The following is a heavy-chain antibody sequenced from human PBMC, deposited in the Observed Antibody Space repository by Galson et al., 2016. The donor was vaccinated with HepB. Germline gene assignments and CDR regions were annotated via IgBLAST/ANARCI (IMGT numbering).Heavy chain of an antibody. V-gene: IGHV1-69*06. CDR2: IIPIFGTT. J-gene: IGHJ4*02. D-gene: IGHD5-12*01. Sequence: SVKVSCKASGGTFGNYAISWVRQAPGQGLEWMGRIIPIFGTTNYAQRFQGRLTISADKATGTASMELSSLRSVDTATYYCATEEGYSGFEAYFEFWGQGTLVTVSS. CDR1: GGTFGNYA. CDR3: ATEEGYSGFEAYFEF.